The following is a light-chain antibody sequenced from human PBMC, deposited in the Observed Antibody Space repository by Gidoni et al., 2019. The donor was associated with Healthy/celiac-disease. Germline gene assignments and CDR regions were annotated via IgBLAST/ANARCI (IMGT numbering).Light chain of an antibody. Sequence: QSALTQPASGSGSPGQSITISCTGTSSDVGSYNLVSWYQQHPGKAPKPMIYEGSKRPSGVSNRFSGSKSGNTASLTISGLQAEDEADYYCCSYAGSSTFGVFGGGTKLTV. V-gene: IGLV2-23*03. CDR1: SSDVGSYNL. CDR3: CSYAGSSTFGV. CDR2: EGS. J-gene: IGLJ3*02.